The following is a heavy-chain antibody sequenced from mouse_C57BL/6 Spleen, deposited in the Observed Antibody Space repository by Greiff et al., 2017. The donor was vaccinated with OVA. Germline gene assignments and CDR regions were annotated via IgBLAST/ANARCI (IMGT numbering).Heavy chain of an antibody. Sequence: QVQLQESGPELVKPGASVKISCKASGYAFSSSWMNWVKQRPGKGLEWIGRIYPGDGDTNSNGKFKGKATLTADKSSSTAYMQLSSLTSEDAAVYFCARGGYYYAMDYWGQGTSVTVSS. V-gene: IGHV1-82*01. J-gene: IGHJ4*01. CDR2: IYPGDGDT. D-gene: IGHD2-2*01. CDR1: GYAFSSSW. CDR3: ARGGYYYAMDY.